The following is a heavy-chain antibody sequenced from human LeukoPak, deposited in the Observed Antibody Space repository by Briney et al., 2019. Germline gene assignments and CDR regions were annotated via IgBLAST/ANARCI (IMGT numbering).Heavy chain of an antibody. Sequence: GGSLRLSCAASGFTFSSYAMSWVRQAPGKGLEWVSYVRSRSSTKYYADSVKGRFTISRDNAKNSLYLQMNSLRAEDTAVYYCARDFGELSLDYWGQGTLVTVSS. CDR1: GFTFSSYA. V-gene: IGHV3-48*04. CDR3: ARDFGELSLDY. CDR2: VRSRSSTK. J-gene: IGHJ4*02. D-gene: IGHD3-10*01.